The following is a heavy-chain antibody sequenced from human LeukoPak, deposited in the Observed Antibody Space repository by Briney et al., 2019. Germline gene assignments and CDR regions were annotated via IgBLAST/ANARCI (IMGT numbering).Heavy chain of an antibody. CDR3: ARGLPGSAESSGYSYGYVDY. J-gene: IGHJ4*02. Sequence: GGSLRLSCAASGFTFSSYAMHWVRQAPGKGLEWVAVISYDGSNKYYADSVKGRFTISRDNSKNTLYLQMNSLRAEDTAVYYCARGLPGSAESSGYSYGYVDYWGQGTLVTVSS. CDR1: GFTFSSYA. V-gene: IGHV3-30-3*01. CDR2: ISYDGSNK. D-gene: IGHD5-18*01.